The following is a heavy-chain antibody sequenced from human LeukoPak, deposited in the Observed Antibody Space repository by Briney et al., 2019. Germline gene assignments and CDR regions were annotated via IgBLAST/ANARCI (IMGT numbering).Heavy chain of an antibody. J-gene: IGHJ3*02. D-gene: IGHD3-22*01. V-gene: IGHV3-30-3*01. CDR1: GFTFSSYA. Sequence: GGSLRLSCAASGFTFSSYAMHWVRQAPGKGLEWVAVISYDGSNKYYADSVKGRFTISRDNSKNTLYLQMNSLRAEDTAVYYCAGARASYYYDSSGYYFDAFDIWGQGTMVTVSS. CDR3: AGARASYYYDSSGYYFDAFDI. CDR2: ISYDGSNK.